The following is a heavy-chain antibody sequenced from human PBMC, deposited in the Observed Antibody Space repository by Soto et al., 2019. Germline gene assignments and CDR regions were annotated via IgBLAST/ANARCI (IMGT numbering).Heavy chain of an antibody. CDR2: IYYSGST. CDR1: GGSISSYY. D-gene: IGHD5-12*01. CDR3: ARDSLRRGYSGYDPKLYGMDV. V-gene: IGHV4-59*01. J-gene: IGHJ6*02. Sequence: SETLSLTCTASGGSISSYYWSWIRQPPGKGLEWIGYIYYSGSTNYNPSLKSRVTISVDTSKNQFSLKLSSVTAADTAVYYCARDSLRRGYSGYDPKLYGMDVWGQGTTVTVSS.